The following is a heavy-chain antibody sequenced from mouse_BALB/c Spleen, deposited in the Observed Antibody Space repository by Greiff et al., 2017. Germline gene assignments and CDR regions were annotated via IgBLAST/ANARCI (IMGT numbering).Heavy chain of an antibody. V-gene: IGHV7-3*02. CDR1: GFTFTDYY. CDR2: IRNKANGCTT. D-gene: IGHD2-4*01. Sequence: EVKLVESGGGLVQPGGSLRLSCATSGFTFTDYYMSWVRQPPGKALEWLGFIRNKANGCTTEYSASVKGRFTISRDNSQSILYLQMNTLRAEDSATYYCARGGGLRPFAYWGQGTLVTVSA. CDR3: ARGGGLRPFAY. J-gene: IGHJ3*01.